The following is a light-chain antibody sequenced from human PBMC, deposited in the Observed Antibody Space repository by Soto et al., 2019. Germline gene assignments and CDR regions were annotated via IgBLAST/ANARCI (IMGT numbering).Light chain of an antibody. Sequence: EIVTTQSPATLSVSPGERATLSCRASQSVRSNLAWYQQKRGQAPRLIIYGASTRATGIPARFSGSGSGTEFTLTISSLQSEDSAVYYCQQYDNWPPWTFGQGTKVEIK. CDR2: GAS. J-gene: IGKJ1*01. CDR1: QSVRSN. CDR3: QQYDNWPPWT. V-gene: IGKV3-15*01.